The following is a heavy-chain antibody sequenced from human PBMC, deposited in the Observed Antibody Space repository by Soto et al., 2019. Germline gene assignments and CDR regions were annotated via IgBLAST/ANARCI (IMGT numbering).Heavy chain of an antibody. D-gene: IGHD1-26*01. CDR1: GYTLTELS. CDR3: ATARKWELLVGYFDY. J-gene: IGHJ4*02. CDR2: FDPEDGET. Sequence: ASVKGSCKVSGYTLTELSMHWVRQAPGKGLEWMGGFDPEDGETIYAQKFQGRVTMTEDTSTDTAYMELSSLRSEDTAVYYCATARKWELLVGYFDYWGQGTLVTXSS. V-gene: IGHV1-24*01.